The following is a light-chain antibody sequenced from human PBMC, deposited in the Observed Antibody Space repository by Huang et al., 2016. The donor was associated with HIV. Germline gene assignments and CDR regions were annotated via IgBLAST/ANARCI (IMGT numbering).Light chain of an antibody. CDR3: QQYFTTPPWT. J-gene: IGKJ2*01. CDR2: AAS. Sequence: DIQMTQSPSSLSASLGDRVTITCRASQGISNSLAWYQQKPGKAPKRLLYAASRLKSGVPSRFRGSGSGTTYTLTSSSLRPEDFATFYCQQYFTTPPWTFGQGTKLEIK. CDR1: QGISNS. V-gene: IGKV1-NL1*01.